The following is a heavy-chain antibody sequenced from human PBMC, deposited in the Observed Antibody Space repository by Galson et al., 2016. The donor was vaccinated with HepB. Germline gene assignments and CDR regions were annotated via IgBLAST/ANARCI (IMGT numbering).Heavy chain of an antibody. CDR1: GFTLSSYN. V-gene: IGHV3-21*01. CDR2: MTSTNYR. J-gene: IGHJ4*02. Sequence: SLRLSCAASGFTLSSYNMNWVRQAPGKGLEWVSSMTSTNYRYYADSVRGRFTISRDNAKNSLYLQMNSLRAEDTAVYYCARGLPSERGTTPHDCWGQGTLVTVSS. D-gene: IGHD1-1*01. CDR3: ARGLPSERGTTPHDC.